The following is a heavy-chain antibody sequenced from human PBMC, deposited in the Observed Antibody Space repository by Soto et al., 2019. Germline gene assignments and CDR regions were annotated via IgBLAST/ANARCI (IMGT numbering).Heavy chain of an antibody. CDR3: ARGQQLVLFDY. D-gene: IGHD6-13*01. CDR1: GGSFSGYY. Sequence: PSETLSLTCAVYGGSFSGYYWSWIRQPPGKGLEWIGEINHSGSTNYNPSLKSRVTISVDTSKNQFSLKLSSVTAADTAVYYCARGQQLVLFDYWGQGTLVTVSS. J-gene: IGHJ4*02. CDR2: INHSGST. V-gene: IGHV4-34*01.